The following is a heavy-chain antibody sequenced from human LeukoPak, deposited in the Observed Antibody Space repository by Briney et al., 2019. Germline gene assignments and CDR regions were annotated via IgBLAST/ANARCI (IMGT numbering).Heavy chain of an antibody. V-gene: IGHV4-61*02. D-gene: IGHD1-26*01. CDR3: AREREGYWHFDL. J-gene: IGHJ2*01. CDR2: IYTSGST. CDR1: GGSISSGSYY. Sequence: SETLSLTCTVSGGSISSGSYYWSWIRQPAGKGLEWIGRIYTSGSTNYNPSLKSRVTISVDTSKNQFSLKLSSVTAADTAVYYCAREREGYWHFDLWGRGTLVTVSS.